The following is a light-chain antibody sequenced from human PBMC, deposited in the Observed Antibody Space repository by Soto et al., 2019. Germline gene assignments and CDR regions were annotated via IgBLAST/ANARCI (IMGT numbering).Light chain of an antibody. CDR3: QQYNKWPKT. J-gene: IGKJ5*01. Sequence: ERLLRPSXATLSSLPGSRAARSCSASQAVNTRLAWYQHKHGQAPRLLIYLNSNRAAGIPDRFSGSGSGTDFTLTISSLQYEDFAVYYCQQYNKWPKTCGQGPQLEIK. CDR2: LNS. CDR1: QAVNTR. V-gene: IGKV3D-15*01.